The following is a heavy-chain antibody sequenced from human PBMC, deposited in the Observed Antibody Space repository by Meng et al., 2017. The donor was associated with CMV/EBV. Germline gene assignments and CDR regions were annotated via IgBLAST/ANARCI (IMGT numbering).Heavy chain of an antibody. CDR1: GYIFTTYY. V-gene: IGHV1-46*04. Sequence: QVPMLQSGLEWKTPGSLLTISCKASGYIFTTYYIHWVRQAPGQGLEWMGMINLVDGNTNVAHKLQGRLSMTRDTSTSTVYMDLSSLRSEDTAMYYCAREYPATWYFDHWGQGTLVTVSS. D-gene: IGHD2-15*01. J-gene: IGHJ4*02. CDR3: AREYPATWYFDH. CDR2: INLVDGNT.